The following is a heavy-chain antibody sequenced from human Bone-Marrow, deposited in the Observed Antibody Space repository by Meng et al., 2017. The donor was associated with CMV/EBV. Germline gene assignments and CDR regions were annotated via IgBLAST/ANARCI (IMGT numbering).Heavy chain of an antibody. CDR1: GGSITIGSYY. D-gene: IGHD7-27*01. CDR3: ARGLGIGEIDY. V-gene: IGHV4-61*02. Sequence: CTVSGGSITIGSYYWTWIRQSAGKGLEWIGLIYISGTTKYNPSLKSRVTISVDKYKNQFSLKLSAVSAADPAVYYCARGLGIGEIDYWGQGALVTVSS. J-gene: IGHJ4*02. CDR2: IYISGTT.